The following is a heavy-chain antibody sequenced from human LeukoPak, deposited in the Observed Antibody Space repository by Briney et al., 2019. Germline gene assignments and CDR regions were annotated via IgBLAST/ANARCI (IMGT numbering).Heavy chain of an antibody. D-gene: IGHD5-18*01. CDR2: IYYSGST. CDR1: GGSISSYY. CDR3: ARDRGGRGYRYTFDY. V-gene: IGHV4-59*01. Sequence: SETLSLTCTVSGGSISSYYWSWIRQPPGKGLEWIGYIYYSGSTNYNPSLKSRVTISVDTSKNQFSLKLSSVTAADTAVYYCARDRGGRGYRYTFDYWGQGTLVTVSS. J-gene: IGHJ4*02.